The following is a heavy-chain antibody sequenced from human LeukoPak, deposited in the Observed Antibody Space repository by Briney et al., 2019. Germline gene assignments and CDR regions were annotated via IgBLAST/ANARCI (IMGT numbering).Heavy chain of an antibody. Sequence: PSETLSLTCAVYGGSFSGYYWSWIRQPPGKGLEWIGEINHSGSTNYNPSLKSRVTILVDTTKNQFLLQLISVTAADAAVLYCAGDRIAARSPQDYWGQGTLVTVSS. V-gene: IGHV4-34*01. CDR2: INHSGST. CDR3: AGDRIAARSPQDY. CDR1: GGSFSGYY. J-gene: IGHJ4*02. D-gene: IGHD6-6*01.